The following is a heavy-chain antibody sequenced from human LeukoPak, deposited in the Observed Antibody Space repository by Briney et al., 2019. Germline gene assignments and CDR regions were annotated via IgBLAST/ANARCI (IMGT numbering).Heavy chain of an antibody. CDR3: ATENYGMLDY. D-gene: IGHD3-9*01. J-gene: IGHJ4*02. V-gene: IGHV1-2*02. CDR2: VDPRSGIT. Sequence: ASVKVSCKASGYTFTDYYIHWVRRAPGQGLEWMGWVDPRSGITKCTQKVQGRVTMTRGTSINTVYVDLSGLTFDDTAVYYWATENYGMLDYWGQGTLVTVSS. CDR1: GYTFTDYY.